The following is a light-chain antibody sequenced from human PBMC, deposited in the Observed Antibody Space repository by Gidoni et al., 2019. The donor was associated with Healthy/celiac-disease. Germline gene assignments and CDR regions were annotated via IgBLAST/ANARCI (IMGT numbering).Light chain of an antibody. V-gene: IGKV3-11*01. CDR2: DAS. CDR1: QSVSSY. Sequence: IVLTQSPATLSLSPGERATLSCRASQSVSSYLAWYQQKPGQAPRLLIYDASNRATGIPARFSGSGSGTDFTLTISSREPEDFAVDYCQQRSNGPPGFTFGPGTKVDIK. J-gene: IGKJ3*01. CDR3: QQRSNGPPGFT.